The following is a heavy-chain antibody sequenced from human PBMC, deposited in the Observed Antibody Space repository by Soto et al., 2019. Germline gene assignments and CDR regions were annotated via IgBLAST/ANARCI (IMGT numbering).Heavy chain of an antibody. D-gene: IGHD2-21*02. J-gene: IGHJ4*02. CDR1: GGIFSSNT. Sequence: QVYLVQSGAEVKKPGSSVKISCKASGGIFSSNTINWVRQAAGQGLEWMGGIIPLFGTANYAEKFQGIVTISADNSTLTEYMELTRLRSEVTAVYYCASKAACGGDCYAFDSWGQGTLVTVSS. V-gene: IGHV1-69*06. CDR2: IIPLFGTA. CDR3: ASKAACGGDCYAFDS.